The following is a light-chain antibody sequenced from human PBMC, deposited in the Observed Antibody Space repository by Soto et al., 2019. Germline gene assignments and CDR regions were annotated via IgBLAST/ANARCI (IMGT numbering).Light chain of an antibody. V-gene: IGKV3-11*01. CDR3: QQYNNWPPIT. Sequence: EVVFTQSPSTLSLSPGERATLSCRASQSVSSYLAWYQQKPGQAPRLLIYDASNRATGVPARFRGSGSGTDFTLTISSLEPEDFAVYYCQQYNNWPPITFGQGTRLEIK. CDR1: QSVSSY. CDR2: DAS. J-gene: IGKJ5*01.